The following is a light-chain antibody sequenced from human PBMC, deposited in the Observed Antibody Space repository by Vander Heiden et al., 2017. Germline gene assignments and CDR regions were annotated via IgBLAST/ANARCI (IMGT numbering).Light chain of an antibody. CDR3: SSYTSSSSSVV. J-gene: IGLJ2*01. Sequence: QSALTQPASVSGSPGQSITIPCTGTSRDVGGYNYVSWYQQHPGKAPKLMIYEVSNRPSGVANRFSGSKSGNTASLTISGLQAEDEADYYCSSYTSSSSSVVFGGGTKLTVL. V-gene: IGLV2-14*01. CDR1: SRDVGGYNY. CDR2: EVS.